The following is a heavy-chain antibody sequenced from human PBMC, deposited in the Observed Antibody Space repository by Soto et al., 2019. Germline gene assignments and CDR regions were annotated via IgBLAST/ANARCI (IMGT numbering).Heavy chain of an antibody. J-gene: IGHJ6*02. V-gene: IGHV4-4*02. CDR1: GGSISSSNC. Sequence: QVQLQESGPGLVKPSGTLSLTCAVSGGSISSSNCWSWVRQPPGKGLEWIGEIYHSGSTNYNPSLKSRVTISVDKSKNQFSLKLSSVTAADTAVYYCASSPSGIYCYYGMDVWGQGTTVTVSS. CDR3: ASSPSGIYCYYGMDV. D-gene: IGHD6-25*01. CDR2: IYHSGST.